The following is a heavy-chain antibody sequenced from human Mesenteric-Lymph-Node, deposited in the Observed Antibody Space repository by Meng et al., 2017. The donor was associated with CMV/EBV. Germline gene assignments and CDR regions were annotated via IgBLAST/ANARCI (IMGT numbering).Heavy chain of an antibody. Sequence: ASVKVSCKASEYPFTDYYLHWVRQAPGQGLEWMGWINLNSGRTHYAQKFQGRVTMTRDTSISTVYMELTWLRSDDTAVYYCASSLGYSSSVGYWGQGTLVTVS. D-gene: IGHD6-13*01. CDR3: ASSLGYSSSVGY. V-gene: IGHV1-2*02. CDR2: INLNSGRT. CDR1: EYPFTDYY. J-gene: IGHJ4*02.